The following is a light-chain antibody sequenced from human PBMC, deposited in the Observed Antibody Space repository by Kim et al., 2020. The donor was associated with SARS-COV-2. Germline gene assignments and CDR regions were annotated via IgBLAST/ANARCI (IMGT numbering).Light chain of an antibody. V-gene: IGLV2-23*02. CDR3: CSYAHTTTSVL. J-gene: IGLJ2*01. CDR2: EVT. Sequence: QSSTSSCTGTSSDDGRFSLVSWYRQHPSAAPKPIVLEVTKRPSGVSPRFSASKSGNTASLTISGLQAEDEADYVCCSYAHTTTSVLFGGGTQLTVL. CDR1: SSDDGRFSL.